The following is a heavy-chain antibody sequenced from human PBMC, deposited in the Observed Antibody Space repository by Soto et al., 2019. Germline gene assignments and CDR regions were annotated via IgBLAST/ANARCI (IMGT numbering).Heavy chain of an antibody. J-gene: IGHJ4*02. CDR3: ETTEDYFDY. CDR1: GVSLTSGTYY. D-gene: IGHD1-1*01. V-gene: IGHV4-31*06. CDR2: IFYSGST. Sequence: TLSLTCTVSGVSLTSGTYYWSWIRQHPGKGLEWIGYIFYSGSTDYNPSLKSRVNISVDTSKNQVSLKLTSVTAADTAMYYCETTEDYFDYWGQGTLVTVSS.